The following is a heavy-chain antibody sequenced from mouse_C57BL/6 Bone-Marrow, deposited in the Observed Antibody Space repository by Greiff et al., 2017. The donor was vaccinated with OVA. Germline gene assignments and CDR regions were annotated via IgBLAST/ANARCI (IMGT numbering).Heavy chain of an antibody. CDR3: ARRITGARFDY. CDR1: GYTFTSYG. J-gene: IGHJ2*01. Sequence: QVQLQQSGVELARPGASVKLSCKASGYTFTSYGISWVKQRTGQGLEWIGEIYPRSGNTYYNEKFKGKATLTADKSSSTAYMELRSLTSEDSAVYFCARRITGARFDYWGQGTTLTVSS. CDR2: IYPRSGNT. V-gene: IGHV1-81*01. D-gene: IGHD4-1*01.